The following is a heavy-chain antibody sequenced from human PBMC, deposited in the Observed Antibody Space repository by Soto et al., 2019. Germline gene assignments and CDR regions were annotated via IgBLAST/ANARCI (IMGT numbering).Heavy chain of an antibody. CDR3: ARDGIFGSQGAGMDV. D-gene: IGHD3-3*01. J-gene: IGHJ6*02. V-gene: IGHV3-30-3*01. CDR2: ISYDGSNK. CDR1: GFTFSSYA. Sequence: GGSLRLSCAASGFTFSSYAMHWVRQAPGKGLEWVAVISYDGSNKYYADSVKGRFTISRDNSKNTLYLQMNSLRAEDTAVYYCARDGIFGSQGAGMDVWGQGTTVTVSS.